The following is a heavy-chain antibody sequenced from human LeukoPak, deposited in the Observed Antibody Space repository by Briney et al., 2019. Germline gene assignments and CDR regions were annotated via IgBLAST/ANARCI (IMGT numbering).Heavy chain of an antibody. CDR3: ARSQCPDSTSCYYFFYFNF. V-gene: IGHV1-18*01. J-gene: IGHJ4*02. CDR1: GYTFSAYG. D-gene: IGHD2-2*01. CDR2: TSGTGYNT. Sequence: ASVKVSCKASGYTFSAYGITWVRQAPGQGLGWMAWTSGTGYNTDYTQRFQGRVSVTTDTSTSTAFLEVRSLGSEDTAIYYCARSQCPDSTSCYYFFYFNFWGQGTPVTVSS.